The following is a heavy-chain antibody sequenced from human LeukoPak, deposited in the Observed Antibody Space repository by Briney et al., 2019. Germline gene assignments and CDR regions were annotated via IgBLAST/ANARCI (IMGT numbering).Heavy chain of an antibody. CDR2: ISGSGGST. V-gene: IGHV3-23*01. Sequence: GGSLRLSYAASGFTFSSYGMSWVRQAPGKGLEWVSAISGSGGSTYYADSVKSRFTISRDNSKNTLYLQMNSLRAEDTAVYYCANGPVTNSRRGWFDPWGQGTLVTVSS. CDR3: ANGPVTNSRRGWFDP. D-gene: IGHD4-17*01. CDR1: GFTFSSYG. J-gene: IGHJ5*02.